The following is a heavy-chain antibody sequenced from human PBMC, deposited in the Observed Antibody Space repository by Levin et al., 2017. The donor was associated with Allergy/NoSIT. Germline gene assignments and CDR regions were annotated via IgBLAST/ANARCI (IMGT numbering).Heavy chain of an antibody. CDR1: GFTFTMNS. V-gene: IGHV3-30-3*01. Sequence: GGSLRLSCAVSGFTFTMNSMHWVRQAPGKGLEWVAALSNDGSKTDYADSVKGRFTISRDVSENTLFLQMTNIRPDDTAIYYCARGSYDLFYGGFDFWGQGTPVTVSS. D-gene: IGHD2/OR15-2a*01. CDR3: ARGSYDLFYGGFDF. J-gene: IGHJ4*02. CDR2: LSNDGSKT.